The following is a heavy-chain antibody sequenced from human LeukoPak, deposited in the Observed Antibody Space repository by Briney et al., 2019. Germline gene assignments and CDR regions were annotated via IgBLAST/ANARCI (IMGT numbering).Heavy chain of an antibody. CDR3: TRTVADLYWYFDL. Sequence: GRSLRLSCAASGFTFSGSAMHWVRQASGKGLEWVGRIRSKANSYATAYAASVKGRFTISRDDSKNTVYLQMNSLKTEDTAVYYCTRTVADLYWYFDLWGRGTLVTVSS. CDR2: IRSKANSYAT. D-gene: IGHD6-19*01. CDR1: GFTFSGSA. V-gene: IGHV3-73*01. J-gene: IGHJ2*01.